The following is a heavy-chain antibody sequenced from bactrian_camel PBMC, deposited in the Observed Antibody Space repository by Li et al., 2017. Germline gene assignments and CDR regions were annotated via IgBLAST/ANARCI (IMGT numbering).Heavy chain of an antibody. CDR2: ITIEGRKT. Sequence: VQLVESGGASVQAGGALRLSCVASGFTFSSYCMSWVRQAPGKGLEWVSTITIEGRKTYYPDSVQGRFTISRDNAKSTLYLQLNNLKTEDTAVYYCAVSTCTVVAGTPIYEANYWDQGTQVTVS. J-gene: IGHJ4*01. V-gene: IGHV3-2*01. CDR3: AVSTCTVVAGTPIYEANY. CDR1: GFTFSSYC. D-gene: IGHD6*01.